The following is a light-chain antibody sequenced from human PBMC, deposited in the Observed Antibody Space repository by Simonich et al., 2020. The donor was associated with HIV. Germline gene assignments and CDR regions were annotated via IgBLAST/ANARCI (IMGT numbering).Light chain of an antibody. CDR2: GAS. CDR3: HQYHEWPLF. J-gene: IGKJ2*01. Sequence: EIVMTQSPATLSVSPGERATLSCRASQSIGSNLAWYQQKPGQAPRLLIYGASTRATGIPARFSGSGSGTEFTLSISSMQSEDFAVYYCHQYHEWPLFFGQGTKLEIK. V-gene: IGKV3-15*01. CDR1: QSIGSN.